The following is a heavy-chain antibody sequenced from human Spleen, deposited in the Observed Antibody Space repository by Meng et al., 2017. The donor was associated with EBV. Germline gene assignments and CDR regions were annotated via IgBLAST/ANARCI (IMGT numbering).Heavy chain of an antibody. D-gene: IGHD6-19*01. Sequence: LQLRETGPGQVEPSETLSSTCTVSGDSISSFYYWGWIRQPPGRGLEWIGSVHYTGSTYYSPSLKSRVTVSVDTSKNQFSLRLTSVTAADTAVYYCARPFPSWQSPRLDPFGAWGQGTLVTVSS. CDR1: GDSISSFYY. CDR3: ARPFPSWQSPRLDPFGA. V-gene: IGHV4-39*01. J-gene: IGHJ5*02. CDR2: VHYTGST.